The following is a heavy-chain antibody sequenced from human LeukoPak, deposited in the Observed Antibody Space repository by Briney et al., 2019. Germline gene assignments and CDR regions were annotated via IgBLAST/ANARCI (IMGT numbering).Heavy chain of an antibody. V-gene: IGHV4-4*09. Sequence: SETLSLTCTVSGDSISSYYWSWIRQPPGKGLEWIGYIYTSGGTNYIPSLKGRVTISIDTSKNQFSLKLSSVTAADPAVYYCARLTRLSTSPDRYYLDYWGQGTLVTVSS. CDR1: GDSISSYY. CDR2: IYTSGGT. J-gene: IGHJ4*02. D-gene: IGHD6-6*01. CDR3: ARLTRLSTSPDRYYLDY.